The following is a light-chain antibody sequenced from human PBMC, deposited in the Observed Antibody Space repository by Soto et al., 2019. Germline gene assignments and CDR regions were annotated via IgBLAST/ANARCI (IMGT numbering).Light chain of an antibody. CDR3: QQANSFPIT. CDR2: AAS. CDR1: QSINIW. V-gene: IGKV1-12*01. Sequence: DIQMTQSPSTLSASVGDRVTITCRASQSINIWLAWYQQKPGKAPKLLIYAASSLQSGVPSRFSGSGSGTDFTLTISSLQPEDFATYYCQQANSFPITFGQGTRLEIK. J-gene: IGKJ5*01.